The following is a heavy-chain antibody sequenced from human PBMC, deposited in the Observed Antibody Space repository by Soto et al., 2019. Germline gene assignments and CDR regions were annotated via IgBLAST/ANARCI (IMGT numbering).Heavy chain of an antibody. V-gene: IGHV3-33*01. CDR2: IWYDGSSK. CDR1: GFTFSSYG. Sequence: QVQLVESGGGVVQPGRSLRLSCAASGFTFSSYGMHWVRQAPGKGLEWVAVIWYDGSSKYYADSVKGRFTISRDNSKNTLSLQMNSLRAEDTAVYYCARKAIAVAGWVDCWGQGTLVTVSS. D-gene: IGHD6-19*01. CDR3: ARKAIAVAGWVDC. J-gene: IGHJ4*02.